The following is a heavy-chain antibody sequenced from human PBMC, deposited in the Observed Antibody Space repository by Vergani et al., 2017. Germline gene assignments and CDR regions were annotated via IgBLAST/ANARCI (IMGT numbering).Heavy chain of an antibody. J-gene: IGHJ6*03. D-gene: IGHD3-22*01. CDR2: ISYDGSNK. V-gene: IGHV3-30-3*01. Sequence: QVQLVESGGGVVQPGRSLRLSCAASGFTFSSYAMHWVRQAPGKGLEWVAVISYDGSNKYYADSVKGRFTISRDNSKNTLYPQMNSLRAEDTAVYYCAREGYYYDSSGYYPPYYYYYMDVWGKGTTVTVSS. CDR3: AREGYYYDSSGYYPPYYYYYMDV. CDR1: GFTFSSYA.